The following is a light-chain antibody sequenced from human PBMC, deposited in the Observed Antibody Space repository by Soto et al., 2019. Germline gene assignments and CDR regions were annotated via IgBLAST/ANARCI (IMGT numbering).Light chain of an antibody. CDR1: QSISSY. CDR2: AAS. CDR3: QQSYSTPYT. V-gene: IGKV1-39*01. Sequence: DIQMTQSPSSLSASVGDRVTITCRASQSISSYLNWYQQKPGKAPKLLIYAASSLQSGVPSRFSGSGSGTDITLTISSLQPEDCATYYCQQSYSTPYTFGQRTKLEIK. J-gene: IGKJ2*01.